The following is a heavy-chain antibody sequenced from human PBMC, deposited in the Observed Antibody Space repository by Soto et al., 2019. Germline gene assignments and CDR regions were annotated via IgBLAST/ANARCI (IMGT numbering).Heavy chain of an antibody. J-gene: IGHJ4*02. CDR2: ISSSGSTI. CDR1: GFTFSEYY. V-gene: IGHV3-11*01. Sequence: QVQLVESGGGLVKPGGSLRLSCAASGFTFSEYYMKWIRQAPGKGLGWVSYISSSGSTIYYVDSVKGQFTISRDNANNSLYRQMNSVRAEDTAVYYCAREQQWLYQGSFDYWGQGTLVTVSS. D-gene: IGHD6-19*01. CDR3: AREQQWLYQGSFDY.